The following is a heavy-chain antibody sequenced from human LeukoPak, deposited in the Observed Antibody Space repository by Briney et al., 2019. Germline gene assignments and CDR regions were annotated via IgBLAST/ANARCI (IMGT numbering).Heavy chain of an antibody. V-gene: IGHV4-39*07. CDR3: ARPTARLGWFDP. CDR2: IYYSGST. J-gene: IGHJ5*02. D-gene: IGHD6-6*01. Sequence: SETLSLTCTVSGGSISSSSYYWGWIRQPPGKGLEWIGSIYYSGSTYYNPSLKSRVTISVDTSKNQFSLKLRSVTAADTAVYYCARPTARLGWFDPWGQGTLVTVSS. CDR1: GGSISSSSYY.